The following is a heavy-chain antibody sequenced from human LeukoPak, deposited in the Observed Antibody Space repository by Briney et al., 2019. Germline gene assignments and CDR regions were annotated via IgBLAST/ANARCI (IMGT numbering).Heavy chain of an antibody. J-gene: IGHJ6*04. V-gene: IGHV5-10-1*01. D-gene: IGHD5-12*01. CDR3: ARHGGGYSGYDGASYYYYYGMDV. Sequence: PGESLKISCKGSGYSFTSYWISWVRQMPGKGLEWMGRIDTSDSYTNSSPSFQGHVTISADKSISTAYLQWSSLKASDTAMYYCARHGGGYSGYDGASYYYYYGMDVWGKGTTVTVSS. CDR2: IDTSDSYT. CDR1: GYSFTSYW.